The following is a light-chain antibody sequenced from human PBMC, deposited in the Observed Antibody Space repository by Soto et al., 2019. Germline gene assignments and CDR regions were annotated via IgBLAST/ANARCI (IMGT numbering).Light chain of an antibody. J-gene: IGKJ1*01. CDR2: GAS. V-gene: IGKV3-15*01. CDR1: QSVDSN. CDR3: QQYRSWPRT. Sequence: EIVLTQSPANLSVSPGERVTLSCRASQSVDSNLAWYQQKPGQAPRLLIYGASTRATDMSGTFSGRGSGTDFTLTISNLRPEDFAVYYCQQYRSWPRTFGQGTKVEIK.